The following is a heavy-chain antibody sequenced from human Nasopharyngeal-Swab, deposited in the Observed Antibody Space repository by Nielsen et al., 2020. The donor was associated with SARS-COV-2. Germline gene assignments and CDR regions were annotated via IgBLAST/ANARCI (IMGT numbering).Heavy chain of an antibody. J-gene: IGHJ4*02. D-gene: IGHD6-13*01. CDR3: ARESYSSTWYGPDS. CDR2: IDCLGTST. CDR1: GFPFNSYW. Sequence: GESLKISCAVSGFPFNSYWMHWVRQSPGKGPVWISRIDCLGTSTTYADSVKGRFTISRDNARSTLYLQMHSLRVDDTGIYYCARESYSSTWYGPDSWGQGTLVTVSS. V-gene: IGHV3-74*03.